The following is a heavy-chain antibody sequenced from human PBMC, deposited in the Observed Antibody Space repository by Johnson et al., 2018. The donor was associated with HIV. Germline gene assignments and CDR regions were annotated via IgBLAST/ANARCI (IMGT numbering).Heavy chain of an antibody. D-gene: IGHD2-15*01. J-gene: IGHJ3*02. Sequence: VQLVESGGGVVQPGRSLRLSCAASGFTVSSNYMSWVRQAPGKGLEWVSVIYSGASTYYADSVKGRFTISRDNSKNTLYLQMNSLRADGTAVYYCARYCSGGSCYSVWQKNYAFDIWGQGTMVTVSS. CDR3: ARYCSGGSCYSVWQKNYAFDI. CDR1: GFTVSSNY. V-gene: IGHV3-66*02. CDR2: IYSGAST.